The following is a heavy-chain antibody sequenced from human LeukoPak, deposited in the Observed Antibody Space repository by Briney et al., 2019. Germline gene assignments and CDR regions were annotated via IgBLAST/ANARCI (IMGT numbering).Heavy chain of an antibody. J-gene: IGHJ6*02. V-gene: IGHV3-7*03. Sequence: GGSLRLSCAASGFTFSSYWMNWARQAPGKGLEWVASINHNGNVNYYVDSVKGRFTISRDNSKNTLYLQMNSLRAEDTAVYYCAKGPPPPPATYYDFWSGYHTLFYYYGMDVWGQGTTVTVSS. CDR3: AKGPPPPPATYYDFWSGYHTLFYYYGMDV. D-gene: IGHD3-3*01. CDR2: INHNGNVN. CDR1: GFTFSSYW.